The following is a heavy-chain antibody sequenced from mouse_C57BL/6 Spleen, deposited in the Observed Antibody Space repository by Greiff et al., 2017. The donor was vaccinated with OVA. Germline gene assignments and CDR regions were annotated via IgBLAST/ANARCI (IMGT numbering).Heavy chain of an antibody. D-gene: IGHD1-1*01. CDR2: ISDGGSYT. J-gene: IGHJ1*03. CDR1: GFTFSSYA. Sequence: EVKLVESGGGLVKPGGSLKLSCAASGFTFSSYAMSWVRQTPEKRLEWVATISDGGSYTYYPDNVKGRFTISRDNAKNNLYLQMSHLKSEDTAMYYCAATVSLWYFDVWGTGTTVTVSS. CDR3: AATVSLWYFDV. V-gene: IGHV5-4*03.